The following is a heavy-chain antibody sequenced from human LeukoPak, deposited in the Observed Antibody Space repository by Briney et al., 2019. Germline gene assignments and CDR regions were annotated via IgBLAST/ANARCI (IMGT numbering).Heavy chain of an antibody. CDR2: IFYSGRT. CDR1: DGSISTYY. CDR3: ARPSVGEGDLSFHDAFNI. Sequence: SETLSLTCSVSDGSISTYYWSWIRQPPGKGLEWIGYIFYSGRTNYNPSLKSRVTMSVDTSKNQFSLRLSSVTAADTAVYYCARPSVGEGDLSFHDAFNIWGQGTMVTVSS. V-gene: IGHV4-59*12. D-gene: IGHD3-16*02. J-gene: IGHJ3*02.